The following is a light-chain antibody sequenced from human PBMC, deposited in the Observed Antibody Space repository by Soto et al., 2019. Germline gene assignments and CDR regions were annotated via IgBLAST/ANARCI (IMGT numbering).Light chain of an antibody. CDR2: DAS. J-gene: IGKJ4*01. V-gene: IGKV1-33*01. Sequence: DIQMTQSPSSLSASVGDRVTITCLASQIISSYLNWYQQKPGKAPKLLIYDASNLETGVPSRFSGSGSGTDFTFTISSLQPEDIATYYCQQYDNLPLTFGGGTKVDIK. CDR1: QIISSY. CDR3: QQYDNLPLT.